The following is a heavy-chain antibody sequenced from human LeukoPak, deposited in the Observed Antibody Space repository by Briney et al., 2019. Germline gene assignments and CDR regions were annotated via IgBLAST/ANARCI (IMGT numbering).Heavy chain of an antibody. J-gene: IGHJ4*02. CDR1: GFTFNDYY. V-gene: IGHV3-11*01. D-gene: IGHD2/OR15-2a*01. CDR2: ISSSGTTR. Sequence: PGGSLRLSCAASGFTFNDYYMSWIRQAPGKGLEWVSYISSSGTTRYYADSVKGRFTVSWDNPKNSLYLQMNSLRAEDTAVYYCARAGNTQFDYWGQGTLVTVSS. CDR3: ARAGNTQFDY.